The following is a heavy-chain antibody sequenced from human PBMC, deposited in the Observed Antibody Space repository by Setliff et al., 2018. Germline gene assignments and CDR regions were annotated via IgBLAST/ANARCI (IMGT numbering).Heavy chain of an antibody. D-gene: IGHD2-2*01. J-gene: IGHJ4*02. CDR3: ARLVRYCTRTSCQRTPGAEY. CDR1: GDTFNTYT. CDR2: ISPYSGNT. Sequence: ASVKVSCKASGDTFNTYTLSWVRQAPGQGLEWVGWISPYSGNTYSAQRFQGRVTLTTDTSTSTAYMDVRSLTSDDTAVYYCARLVRYCTRTSCQRTPGAEYWGQGTLVTVSS. V-gene: IGHV1-18*01.